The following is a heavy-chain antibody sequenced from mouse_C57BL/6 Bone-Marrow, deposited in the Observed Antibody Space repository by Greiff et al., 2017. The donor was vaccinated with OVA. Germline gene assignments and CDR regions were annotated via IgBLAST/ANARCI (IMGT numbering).Heavy chain of an antibody. Sequence: QVQLQQSGAELVRPGASVTLSCTASGYTFTDYEMHWVKQTPVHGLEWIGAIDPETGGTAYNQKFKGKAILTADKSSSTAYMELRSLTSDESAVYYCTRDYDVAYWGQGTLVTVSA. J-gene: IGHJ3*01. V-gene: IGHV1-15*01. CDR3: TRDYDVAY. CDR2: IDPETGGT. CDR1: GYTFTDYE. D-gene: IGHD2-4*01.